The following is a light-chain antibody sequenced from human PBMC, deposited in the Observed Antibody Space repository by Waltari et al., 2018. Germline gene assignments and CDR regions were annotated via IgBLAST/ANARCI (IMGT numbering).Light chain of an antibody. V-gene: IGLV2-8*01. Sequence: QSALTQPPSASGSPGQSVTIPCPGTSSHVGAYNYVSWYHQHPGKAPKLMIYEVTKRPSGVPDRFSGSKSGNTASLTVSGLQAEDESDYYCSSSSTTTSPVVFGGGTKVTVL. CDR2: EVT. J-gene: IGLJ2*01. CDR3: SSSSTTTSPVV. CDR1: SSHVGAYNY.